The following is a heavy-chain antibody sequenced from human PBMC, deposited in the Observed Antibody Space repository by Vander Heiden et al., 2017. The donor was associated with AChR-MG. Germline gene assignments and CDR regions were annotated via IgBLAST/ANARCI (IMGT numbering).Heavy chain of an antibody. J-gene: IGHJ4*02. Sequence: QVQLQQWGAGLLKPSETLSLTCAVYGGSFSGYYWSWIRQPPGKGLEGIGEINHSGSTNYNPSLKSRVTISVDTSKNQFSLKLSSVTAADTAVYYCARLVLYSSGWYAKGYWGQGTLVTVSS. CDR2: INHSGST. CDR1: GGSFSGYY. V-gene: IGHV4-34*01. CDR3: ARLVLYSSGWYAKGY. D-gene: IGHD6-19*01.